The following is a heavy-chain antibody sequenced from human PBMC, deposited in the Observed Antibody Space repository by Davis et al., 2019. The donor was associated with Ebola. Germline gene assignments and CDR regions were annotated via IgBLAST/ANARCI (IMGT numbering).Heavy chain of an antibody. CDR2: INPNSGAT. CDR3: AESMTTVTKKSYGMDV. Sequence: AASVKVSCKASTYTFTAYYIHWVRQAPGQGLEWMGRINPNSGATDYAPDFQGRATLSRDTSIGTAYMELSRLTSDDTAVYFCAESMTTVTKKSYGMDVWGSGTTVAVSS. D-gene: IGHD4-11*01. J-gene: IGHJ6*04. CDR1: TYTFTAYY. V-gene: IGHV1-2*06.